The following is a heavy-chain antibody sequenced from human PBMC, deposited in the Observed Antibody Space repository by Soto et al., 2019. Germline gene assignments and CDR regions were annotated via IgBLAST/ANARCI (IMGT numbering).Heavy chain of an antibody. J-gene: IGHJ5*01. V-gene: IGHV4-30-2*03. CDR1: GGSISSGGFS. CDR2: IYYTGTT. D-gene: IGHD3-22*01. CDR3: ERLGGFYQSLDS. Sequence: PSETLSLTCAVSGGSISSGGFSWSWIRQPPGKGLEWIGYIYYTGTTTYNPSIKSRVTISVDSSKNQFSLNLTSVSAADTAVYYCERLGGFYQSLDSWGQGTLVTVSS.